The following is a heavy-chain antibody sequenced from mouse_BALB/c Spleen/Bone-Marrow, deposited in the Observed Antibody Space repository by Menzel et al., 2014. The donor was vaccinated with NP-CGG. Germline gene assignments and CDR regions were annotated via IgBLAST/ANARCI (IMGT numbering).Heavy chain of an antibody. V-gene: IGHV1-69*01. CDR2: IDTSDSYT. J-gene: IGHJ1*01. CDR1: GHTFTDYW. D-gene: IGHD4-1*01. Sequence: QVQLKESGAELVMPGASVKMSCKASGHTFTDYWMHWVKQRPGQGLEWIGAIDTSDSYTSYNQKFKGKATLTVDESSSTAYMQLSSLTSEDSAVYYCARGTGWYFDVWGAGTTVTVSS. CDR3: ARGTGWYFDV.